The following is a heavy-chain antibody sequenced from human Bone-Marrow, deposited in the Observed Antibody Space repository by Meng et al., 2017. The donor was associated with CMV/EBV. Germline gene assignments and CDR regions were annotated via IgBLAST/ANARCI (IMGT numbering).Heavy chain of an antibody. D-gene: IGHD6-13*01. Sequence: GGSLRLSCAASGFTFSSCGMHWVRQAPGKGLEWVAFIRYDGSNKYYADSVKGRFTISRDNSKNTLYLQMNSLRAEDTAVYYCAKAAAGTGEGPSAYWGQGTRVTVYS. CDR3: AKAAAGTGEGPSAY. CDR2: IRYDGSNK. V-gene: IGHV3-30*02. CDR1: GFTFSSCG. J-gene: IGHJ4*02.